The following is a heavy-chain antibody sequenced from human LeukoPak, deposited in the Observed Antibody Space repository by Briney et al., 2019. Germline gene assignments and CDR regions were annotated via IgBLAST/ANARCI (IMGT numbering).Heavy chain of an antibody. CDR2: IYYSGST. V-gene: IGHV4-39*01. Sequence: SETLSLTCTVSGGSISSSSYYWGWIRQPPGTGLEWIGSIYYSGSTYYNPSLKSRVTISVDTSKNQFSLKLSSVTAADTAVYYCARQGVVITYGVDYWGQGTLVTVSS. J-gene: IGHJ4*02. D-gene: IGHD3-22*01. CDR1: GGSISSSSYY. CDR3: ARQGVVITYGVDY.